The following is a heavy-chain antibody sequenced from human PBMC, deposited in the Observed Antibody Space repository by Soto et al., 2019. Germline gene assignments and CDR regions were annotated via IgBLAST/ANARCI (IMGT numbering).Heavy chain of an antibody. CDR3: VRMNADSYQFYYAMDV. V-gene: IGHV2-26*01. D-gene: IGHD2-2*01. CDR2: IFSDAER. CDR1: GFSLTTGRMG. Sequence: QVTLKESGPVLVKPTETLTLTCTVSGFSLTTGRMGVSWIRQPPGKALEWLAHIFSDAERSYSTSMQSRLTISTDTSGSQVVLSMTNMDPVDTGTYYCVRMNADSYQFYYAMDVWGHGTTVTVSS. J-gene: IGHJ6*02.